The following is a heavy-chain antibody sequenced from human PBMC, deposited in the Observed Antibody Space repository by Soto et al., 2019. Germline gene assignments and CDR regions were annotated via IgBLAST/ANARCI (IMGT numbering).Heavy chain of an antibody. Sequence: PGGSLRLSCAASGFTFSSYAMHWLRQAPGKGLEWVAVISYDGSNNYYADSVKGRFTISRDNSNNTLYLQMNSLRAEDTAVYYCARDFGSLGATIDYWRQGTMVTVSS. CDR2: ISYDGSNN. V-gene: IGHV3-30-3*01. D-gene: IGHD1-26*01. CDR1: GFTFSSYA. CDR3: ARDFGSLGATIDY. J-gene: IGHJ4*02.